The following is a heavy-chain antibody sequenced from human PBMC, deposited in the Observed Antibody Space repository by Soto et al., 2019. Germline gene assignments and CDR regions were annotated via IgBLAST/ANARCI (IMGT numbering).Heavy chain of an antibody. CDR3: AKPGQCALYSYGMDV. CDR2: SSGSGAGT. J-gene: IGHJ6*02. V-gene: IGHV3-23*01. CDR1: EFTFSTYA. Sequence: EVQLLESGGGLVQPGGSLRLSCAASEFTFSTYAMSWVRQAPGKGLEWVSGSSGSGAGTYYADSVKGRFTISRDNSNTILYLQMNSLRTEDKAVYYCAKPGQCALYSYGMDVWGQGTTVTDSS.